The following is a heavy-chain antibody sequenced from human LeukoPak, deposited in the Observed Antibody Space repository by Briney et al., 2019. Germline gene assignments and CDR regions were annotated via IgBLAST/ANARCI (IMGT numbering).Heavy chain of an antibody. D-gene: IGHD2-2*01. CDR2: ISAYNGNT. CDR3: ARDNTVKYQLLFSPAFDP. CDR1: GYTFTSYG. Sequence: ASVKVSCKASGYTFTSYGISWVRQAPGQGLEWMGWISAYNGNTNYARKLQGRVTMTTDTSTSTAYMELRSLRSDDTAVYYCARDNTVKYQLLFSPAFDPWGQGTLVTVSS. J-gene: IGHJ5*02. V-gene: IGHV1-18*01.